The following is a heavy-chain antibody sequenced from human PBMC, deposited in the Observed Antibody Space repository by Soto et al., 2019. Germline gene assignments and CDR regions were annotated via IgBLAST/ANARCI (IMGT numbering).Heavy chain of an antibody. D-gene: IGHD5-12*01. V-gene: IGHV3-74*03. CDR1: GFTFSSYW. CDR3: ARDRGYGTPFDY. CDR2: INNDGSSA. Sequence: EVQLVESGGGLVQPGGSLRLSCAASGFTFSSYWIHWVRQAPGKGPVWVSRINNDGSSAKYADSVKGRFTISRDNAKNTLYLQMNSRRAEDTAVYYCARDRGYGTPFDYWGQGTLVTVAS. J-gene: IGHJ4*02.